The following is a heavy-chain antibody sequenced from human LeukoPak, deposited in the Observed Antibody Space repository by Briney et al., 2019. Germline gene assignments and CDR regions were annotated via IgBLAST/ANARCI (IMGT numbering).Heavy chain of an antibody. CDR1: GFTFSSYA. D-gene: IGHD3-22*01. CDR2: ISGSGGST. Sequence: PGGSLRLSCAASGFTFSSYAMSWVRQAPGKGLEWVSAISGSGGSTYYADSVKGRFTISRDNSKNKLYLQMNSLRAEDTAVYYCTKDYTMIVVVIEYYFDYWGQGTLVTVSS. J-gene: IGHJ4*02. V-gene: IGHV3-23*01. CDR3: TKDYTMIVVVIEYYFDY.